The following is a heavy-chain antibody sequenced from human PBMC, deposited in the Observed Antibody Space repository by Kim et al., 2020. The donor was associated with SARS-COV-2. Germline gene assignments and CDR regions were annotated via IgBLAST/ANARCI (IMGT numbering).Heavy chain of an antibody. V-gene: IGHV3-23*01. J-gene: IGHJ6*02. CDR3: AKDILWFGDSNYYYGMDV. CDR2: ISGSGGST. CDR1: GFTFSSYA. D-gene: IGHD3-10*01. Sequence: GGSLRLSCAASGFTFSSYAMSWVRQAPGKGLEWVSAISGSGGSTYYADSVKGRFTISRDNSKNTLYLQMNSLRAEDTAVYYCAKDILWFGDSNYYYGMDVWGQGTTVTVSS.